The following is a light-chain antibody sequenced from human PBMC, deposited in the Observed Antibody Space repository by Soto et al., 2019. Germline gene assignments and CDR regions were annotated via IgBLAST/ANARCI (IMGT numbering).Light chain of an antibody. CDR2: DAS. CDR1: QNVYNN. J-gene: IGKJ4*01. Sequence: EIVMTQSPATLSVSPGEGATLSCKASQNVYNNLAWYQQRPGQPPRLLIYDASTRATGISARFSGSGYGTEFTLTISSLQSEDFAVYFCQQGRNSPLTFGRGTMV. V-gene: IGKV3-15*01. CDR3: QQGRNSPLT.